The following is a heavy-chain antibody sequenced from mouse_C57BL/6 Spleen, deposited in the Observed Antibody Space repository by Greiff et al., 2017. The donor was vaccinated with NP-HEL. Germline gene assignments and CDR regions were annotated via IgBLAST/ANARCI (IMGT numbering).Heavy chain of an antibody. CDR1: GYTFTSYW. CDR3: ARGTRGYAMDY. Sequence: QVQLQQPGAELVKPGASVKLSCKASGYTFTSYWMQWVKQRPGQGLEWIGEIDPSDSYTNYNQKFKGKATLPVDTTSSTAYMQLSSLTSEDSAVYYCARGTRGYAMDYWGQGTSVTVSS. J-gene: IGHJ4*01. V-gene: IGHV1-50*01. CDR2: IDPSDSYT.